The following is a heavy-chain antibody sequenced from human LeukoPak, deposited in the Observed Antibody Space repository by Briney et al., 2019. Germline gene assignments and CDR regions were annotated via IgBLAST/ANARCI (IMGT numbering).Heavy chain of an antibody. CDR3: AKGAEYSSSSGYHYYMDV. D-gene: IGHD6-6*01. CDR2: ISGSGGST. Sequence: GGSLRLSCAASGFTFSSYAMSWVRQAPGKGLEWVSAISGSGGSTYYADSVKGRFTISRDNSKNTLYLQMNSLRAEDTAVYYCAKGAEYSSSSGYHYYMDVWGKGTTVTVSS. CDR1: GFTFSSYA. V-gene: IGHV3-23*01. J-gene: IGHJ6*03.